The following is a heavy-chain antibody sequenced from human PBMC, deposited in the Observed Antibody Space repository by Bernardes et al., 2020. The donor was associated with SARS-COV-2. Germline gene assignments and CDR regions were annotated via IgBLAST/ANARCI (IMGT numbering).Heavy chain of an antibody. J-gene: IGHJ4*02. CDR2: ISAIVGST. CDR1: GFTFSSYA. V-gene: IGHV3-23*01. CDR3: HVDGYSYFDY. D-gene: IGHD4-4*01. Sequence: GSLRPSCAASGFTFSSYAMSWVRQAPGRRLEWVSTISAIVGSTYYADSVKGRFTISRDNSKNTLYLQMNSLRAEDTAVYYVHVDGYSYFDYWGQGTLVTVSS.